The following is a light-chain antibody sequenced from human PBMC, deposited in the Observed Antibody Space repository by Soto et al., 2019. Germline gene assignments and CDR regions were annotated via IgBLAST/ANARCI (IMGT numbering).Light chain of an antibody. CDR3: QKYNTWPLA. Sequence: IVMTQSPATLSASPGERATLSCRASQNVSSHLAWYQQKPGQAPRLLIYGASTRATGIAPRFSGSGSGTEVTLTISSLQSEDFAVYYCQKYNTWPLAFGQGTKVEVK. J-gene: IGKJ1*01. CDR2: GAS. CDR1: QNVSSH. V-gene: IGKV3-15*01.